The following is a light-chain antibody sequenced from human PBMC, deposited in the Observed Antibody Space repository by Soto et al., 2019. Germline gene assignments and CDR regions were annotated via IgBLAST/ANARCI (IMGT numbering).Light chain of an antibody. CDR1: QSVSSF. CDR2: DAT. Sequence: EIVLTQSPDTLSLSPGERATLSCRASQSVSSFLAWYQQKPGQAPRLLIYDATNRATGVPARFSGSGSATDFTLTITGLEPEDFAVYYCHRRSNWPWTFGQGTKVEV. CDR3: HRRSNWPWT. J-gene: IGKJ1*01. V-gene: IGKV3-11*01.